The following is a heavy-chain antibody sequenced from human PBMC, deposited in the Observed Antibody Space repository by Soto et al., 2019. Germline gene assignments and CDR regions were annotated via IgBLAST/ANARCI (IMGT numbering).Heavy chain of an antibody. D-gene: IGHD3-22*01. V-gene: IGHV3-21*01. Sequence: EVQLVESGGGHVKPGGSLRLSCAASGFTFSTYTMTWVRQTPGKGLEWVASISSGSNYIYYAESVKGRFSISRDNAKTSLFLQMNSLRAEDTAVYYCARGRSGDKLIVVINFWGQGTRVSVSS. CDR2: ISSGSNYI. CDR3: ARGRSGDKLIVVINF. CDR1: GFTFSTYT. J-gene: IGHJ4*02.